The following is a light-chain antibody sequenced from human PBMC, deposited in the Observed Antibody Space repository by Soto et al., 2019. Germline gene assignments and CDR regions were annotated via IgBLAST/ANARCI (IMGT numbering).Light chain of an antibody. J-gene: IGKJ5*01. V-gene: IGKV3-11*01. CDR1: QSVSNY. Sequence: EVVLTQSPATLSFSPGERSTLSCRASQSVSNYLAWYQQKPGQAPRLLIYDASNRAAGIPARFSGSGSGTDFTLTISSLEPEDFAVYYCQQYNSWPITFGQGTRLEIK. CDR2: DAS. CDR3: QQYNSWPIT.